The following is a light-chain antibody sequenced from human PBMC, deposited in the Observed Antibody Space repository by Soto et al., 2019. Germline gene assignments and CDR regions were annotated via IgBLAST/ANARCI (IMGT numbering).Light chain of an antibody. Sequence: EIVMTQSPLSLPVTPGEPASISCRSSQSLLHSNGYNYLDWYLQKPGQSPQLLIYLGSNRASGVPDRFSGRGSGTDCTLKISRVEAEDVGVYYCMQALQTPLTFGGGAKVESK. J-gene: IGKJ4*01. CDR2: LGS. CDR3: MQALQTPLT. V-gene: IGKV2-28*01. CDR1: QSLLHSNGYNY.